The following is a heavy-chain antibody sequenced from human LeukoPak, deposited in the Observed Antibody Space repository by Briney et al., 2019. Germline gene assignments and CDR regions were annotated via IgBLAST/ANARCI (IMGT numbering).Heavy chain of an antibody. CDR3: VKDLVPAGSSRWFDS. D-gene: IGHD2-2*01. Sequence: GGSLRLSCAASGFLFSRYGMHWVRQSPGKGLDWVAAIWYDESKTYYADSVKGRFTISRDSSENTLYLQMTSLRAEDAVIYYCVKDLVPAGSSRWFDSWGQGTLVTVSS. V-gene: IGHV3-33*06. CDR2: IWYDESKT. J-gene: IGHJ5*01. CDR1: GFLFSRYG.